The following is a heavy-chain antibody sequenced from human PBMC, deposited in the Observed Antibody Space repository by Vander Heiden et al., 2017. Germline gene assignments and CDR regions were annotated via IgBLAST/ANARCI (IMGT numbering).Heavy chain of an antibody. Sequence: EAPLLASGGGLVQPGRSLRLSCSASGFTLGTYAMSWVRQATGKGLECVSGISGSGGSTYYADSVKGRFTISRDNSKNTLYLQMNSLRPEDTAVYYCARGGYGGNTGIDYWGQGTLVTVSS. V-gene: IGHV3-23*01. CDR2: ISGSGGST. D-gene: IGHD2-15*01. CDR3: ARGGYGGNTGIDY. J-gene: IGHJ4*02. CDR1: GFTLGTYA.